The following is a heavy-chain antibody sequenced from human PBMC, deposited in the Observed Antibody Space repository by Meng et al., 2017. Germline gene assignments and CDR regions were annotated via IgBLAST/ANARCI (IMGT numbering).Heavy chain of an antibody. CDR3: AREGEDDYDSLHAFDI. D-gene: IGHD3-22*01. CDR1: GVTFSGSD. CDR2: IETKPNNYAT. Sequence: GESLKISCAVSGVTFSGSDIHWVRQASGKGLEWVGRIETKPNNYATSYAGSLRGRFTISRDNSKNTLYLHMNSLRPEDSAVYYCAREGEDDYDSLHAFDIWGQGTVVTVSS. J-gene: IGHJ3*02. V-gene: IGHV3-73*01.